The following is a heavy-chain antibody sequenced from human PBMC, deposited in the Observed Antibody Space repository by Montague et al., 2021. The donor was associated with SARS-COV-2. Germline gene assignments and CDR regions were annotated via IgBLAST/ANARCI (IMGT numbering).Heavy chain of an antibody. V-gene: IGHV4-59*01. Sequence: SETLSLTCAVSGGSISSYNWSWIRHTPRKGQERIGNVHYTDSTKYNSSLKTRVTLSLDTHKNRFSMKLSPVTAADTAACYCDSAQNTGFITDCENCFEVWGLGTLVTVSS. CDR2: VHYTDST. CDR3: DSAQNTGFITDCENCFEV. D-gene: IGHD3-22*01. J-gene: IGHJ4*02. CDR1: GGSISSYN.